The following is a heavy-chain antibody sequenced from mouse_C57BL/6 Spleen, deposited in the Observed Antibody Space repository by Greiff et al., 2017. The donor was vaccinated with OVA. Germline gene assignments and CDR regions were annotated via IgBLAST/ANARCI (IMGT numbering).Heavy chain of an antibody. CDR3: ARSTRVQAGFAY. J-gene: IGHJ3*01. V-gene: IGHV1-15*01. CDR2: IDPETGGT. CDR1: GYTFTDYE. Sequence: QVQLQQSGAELVRPGASVTLSCKASGYTFTDYEMHWVKQTPVHGLEWIGAIDPETGGTAYNQKFKGKAILTADKSSSTAYMELRSLTSEDSAVYYCARSTRVQAGFAYWGQGTLVTVSA. D-gene: IGHD2-2*01.